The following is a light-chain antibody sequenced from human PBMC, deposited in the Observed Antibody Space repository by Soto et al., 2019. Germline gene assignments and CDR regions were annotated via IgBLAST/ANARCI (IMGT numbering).Light chain of an antibody. CDR3: HQYDNWWT. CDR1: QSVDIS. V-gene: IGKV3-15*01. CDR2: GAS. Sequence: EIVLTQSPATLSVSPGERVILSCRASQSVDISLAWYQQKPGQAPRLLIYGASTRATDMPGTFSGRGSGTEFTLTITSLRPEDFGVYYCHQYDNWWTFGQGTKVDIK. J-gene: IGKJ1*01.